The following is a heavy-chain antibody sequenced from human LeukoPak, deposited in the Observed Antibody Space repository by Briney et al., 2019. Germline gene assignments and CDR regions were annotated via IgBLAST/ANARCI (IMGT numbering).Heavy chain of an antibody. V-gene: IGHV1-69*05. CDR2: IIPIFGTA. D-gene: IGHD5-18*01. CDR1: GGTFSSYA. CDR3: ARSLGYSYGHYGAFDI. J-gene: IGHJ3*02. Sequence: GASVKVSCKASGGTFSSYAISWVRQAPGQGLEWMGGIIPIFGTANYAQKFQGRVTITTDESTSTVYMELSSLRSEDTAVYYCARSLGYSYGHYGAFDIWGQGTMVTVSS.